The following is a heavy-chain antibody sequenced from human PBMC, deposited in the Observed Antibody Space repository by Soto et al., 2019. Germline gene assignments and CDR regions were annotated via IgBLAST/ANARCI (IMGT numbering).Heavy chain of an antibody. Sequence: PGGSLRLSCAASGFTFSSYAMHWVRQAPGKGLEWVAVISYDGSNKYYADSVKGRFTISRDNSKNTLYLQMNSLRAEDTAVYYCARLSAYYGMDVWGQGTTVTVSS. V-gene: IGHV3-30-3*01. CDR3: ARLSAYYGMDV. CDR2: ISYDGSNK. J-gene: IGHJ6*02. CDR1: GFTFSSYA.